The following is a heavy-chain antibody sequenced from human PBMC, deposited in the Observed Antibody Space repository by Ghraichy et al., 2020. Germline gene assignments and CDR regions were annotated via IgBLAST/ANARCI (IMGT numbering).Heavy chain of an antibody. D-gene: IGHD4-17*01. J-gene: IGHJ4*02. Sequence: GESLRLSCSGSGFSFSRHWMSWVRQAPRKGLEWVASIKADGSERHYVDSVKGRFTISRDNAENSVSLEMNSLRAEDTAIYYCARDPYGDYKYGGTDYWGQGTLVAVSS. CDR1: GFSFSRHW. CDR3: ARDPYGDYKYGGTDY. CDR2: IKADGSER. V-gene: IGHV3-7*01.